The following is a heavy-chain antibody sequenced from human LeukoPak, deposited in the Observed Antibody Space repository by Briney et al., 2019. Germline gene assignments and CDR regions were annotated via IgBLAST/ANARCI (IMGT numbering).Heavy chain of an antibody. D-gene: IGHD6-13*01. Sequence: SETLSLTCTVSGGSISSGGYYWSWIRQHPGKGLEWIVYIYYSGSTYYNPSLKSRVTISVDTSKNQFSLKLSSVTAADTAVYYCARGYSSSWSPAGYFQHWGQGTLVTVSS. J-gene: IGHJ1*01. CDR2: IYYSGST. V-gene: IGHV4-31*03. CDR1: GGSISSGGYY. CDR3: ARGYSSSWSPAGYFQH.